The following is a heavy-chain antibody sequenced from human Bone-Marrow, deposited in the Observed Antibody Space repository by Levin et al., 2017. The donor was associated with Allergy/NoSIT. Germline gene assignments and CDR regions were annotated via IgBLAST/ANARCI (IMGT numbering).Heavy chain of an antibody. J-gene: IGHJ3*02. CDR1: GFTFSNYW. V-gene: IGHV3-74*01. CDR2: VNSDGTST. D-gene: IGHD3-22*01. Sequence: GGSLRLSCAASGFTFSNYWIHWVRQAPGKGLVWVSSVNSDGTSTSNADSVKGRFTHSRDNAKNTLYLQMNSLRAEDTAVYYCARDIGPQAYYYYDSTGRTAGVDAFDIWGQGTMVTVSS. CDR3: ARDIGPQAYYYYDSTGRTAGVDAFDI.